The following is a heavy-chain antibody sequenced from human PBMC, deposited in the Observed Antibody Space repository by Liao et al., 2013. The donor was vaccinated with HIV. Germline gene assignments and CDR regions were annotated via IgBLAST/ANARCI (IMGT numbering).Heavy chain of an antibody. V-gene: IGHV4-4*07. D-gene: IGHD3-22*01. J-gene: IGHJ4*02. CDR2: IYASGST. Sequence: VQLQESGPGLLKPSETLSLTCTVSGGSISSYYWNWIRQPAGKGLEWIGRIYASGSTNYNPSLKSRVTMSVDASKNLFSLKLSSVTAADTAVYFCARGPHYYDTSAYDYWGQGTLVTVSS. CDR1: GGSISSYY. CDR3: ARGPHYYDTSAYDY.